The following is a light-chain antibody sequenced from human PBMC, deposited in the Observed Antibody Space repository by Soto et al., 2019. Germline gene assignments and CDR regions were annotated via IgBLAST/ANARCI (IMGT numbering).Light chain of an antibody. CDR1: QNIRTS. J-gene: IGKJ1*01. CDR3: QQYNNYPWT. CDR2: KAS. V-gene: IGKV1-5*03. Sequence: DIQMTQSPSTLSASVGDRVTITCRAGQNIRTSLAWYQQKPGKAPNLLIYKASTLESGVPSRFSGSGSETEFSLTIISLQPDDFATYYCQQYNNYPWTFGQGNKVELK.